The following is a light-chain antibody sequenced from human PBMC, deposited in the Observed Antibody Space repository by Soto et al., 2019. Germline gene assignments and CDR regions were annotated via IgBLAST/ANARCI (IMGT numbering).Light chain of an antibody. CDR1: QSVTSSF. CDR3: LQYGSSPWT. CDR2: GAS. Sequence: EIVLTQSPGTLSLSLGERATLSCRASQSVTSSFLAWYQQKPGQAPRLLIYGASSRATGILDRFSGSGSVTDFTLTISRLEPEDFAVYYCLQYGSSPWTFGQGTKVEIK. V-gene: IGKV3-20*01. J-gene: IGKJ1*01.